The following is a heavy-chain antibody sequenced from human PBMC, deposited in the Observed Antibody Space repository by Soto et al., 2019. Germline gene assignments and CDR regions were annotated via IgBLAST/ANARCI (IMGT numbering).Heavy chain of an antibody. CDR1: GFTFSSYA. Sequence: GGSLRLSCAASGFTFSSYAMSWVRQAPGKGLEWVSAISGSGGSTYYADSVKGRFTISRDNSKNTLYLQMNSLRAEDTAVYYCAKVKKKVVAATYNWFDPWGQGTLVTVSS. V-gene: IGHV3-23*01. CDR3: AKVKKKVVAATYNWFDP. CDR2: ISGSGGST. D-gene: IGHD2-15*01. J-gene: IGHJ5*02.